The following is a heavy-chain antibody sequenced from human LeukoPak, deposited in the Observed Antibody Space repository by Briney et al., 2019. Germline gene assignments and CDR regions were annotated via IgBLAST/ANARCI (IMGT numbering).Heavy chain of an antibody. Sequence: GGSLRLSCAASGFTFSSYSMNWVRQAPGKGLEWVPHITGDASTVNYADSVKGRFTISRVNAKNSLFLQMNSLRDEDTAVYYCLRRLAYWGQGTLVTVSS. J-gene: IGHJ4*02. CDR3: LRRLAY. CDR1: GFTFSSYS. V-gene: IGHV3-48*02. CDR2: ITGDASTV.